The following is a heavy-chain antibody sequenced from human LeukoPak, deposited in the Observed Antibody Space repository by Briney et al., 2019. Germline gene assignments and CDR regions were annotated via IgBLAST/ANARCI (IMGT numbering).Heavy chain of an antibody. D-gene: IGHD4-17*01. J-gene: IGHJ4*02. CDR2: IWYDGTNK. V-gene: IGHV3-33*01. CDR3: ARATVTTVPDS. Sequence: GRSLRLSCAASGFTFSTYGMHWVRQAPGKGLDWVAVIWYDGTNKYYADSVKGRFTISRDNSKNTLYLQMNSLRAEDTAVYYCARATVTTVPDSWGRGTLVTVSS. CDR1: GFTFSTYG.